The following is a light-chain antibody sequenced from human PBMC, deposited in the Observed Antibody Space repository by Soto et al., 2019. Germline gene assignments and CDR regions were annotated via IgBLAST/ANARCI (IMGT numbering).Light chain of an antibody. CDR3: QQYGSSPIT. V-gene: IGKV3-20*01. Sequence: EIVLTQSPGTLSLSPGERATLSCRASQSISSKLAWYQQKPGQAPRLLIYGASSRATGIPGRFSGSGSGTDLTLTISRLEPEDFAVYYCQQYGSSPITFGQGTRLEIK. CDR1: QSISSK. J-gene: IGKJ5*01. CDR2: GAS.